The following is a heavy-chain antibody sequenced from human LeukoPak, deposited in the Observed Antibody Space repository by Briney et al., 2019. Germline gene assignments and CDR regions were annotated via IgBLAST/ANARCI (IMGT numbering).Heavy chain of an antibody. V-gene: IGHV1-69*05. CDR2: IIPIFGTA. D-gene: IGHD2-2*01. CDR1: GGTFSSYA. J-gene: IGHJ4*02. CDR3: ARGVRNPKFVRPKAMYYFDY. Sequence: SVKVSCKASGGTFSSYAISWVRQAPGQGLEWMGGIIPIFGTANYAQKFQGRVTITTDESTSTAYKELSSLRSEDTAVYYCARGVRNPKFVRPKAMYYFDYWGQGTLVTVSS.